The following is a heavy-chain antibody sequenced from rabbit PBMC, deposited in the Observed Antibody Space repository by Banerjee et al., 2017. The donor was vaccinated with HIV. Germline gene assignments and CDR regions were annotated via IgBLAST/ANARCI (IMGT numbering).Heavy chain of an antibody. Sequence: QLEETGGGLVQPGGSLTLSCKASGFDFTNYYMSWVRQAPGKGLEWIGAIYAGEGTTDYASWVNGRFTISSANAQNTVDLQMNSLTAADTATYFCARLSGWGGDLWGPGTLVTVS. CDR3: ARLSGWGGDL. V-gene: IGHV1S7*01. CDR2: IYAGEGTT. CDR1: GFDFTNYY. D-gene: IGHD4-1*01. J-gene: IGHJ4*01.